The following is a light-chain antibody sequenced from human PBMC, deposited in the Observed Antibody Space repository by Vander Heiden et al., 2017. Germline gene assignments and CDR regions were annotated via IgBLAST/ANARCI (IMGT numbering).Light chain of an antibody. J-gene: IGKJ4*01. Sequence: DIQMTQSPSSLSASVGDRVTIPCRASQSISTYLNWYQQKPGKAPKLLISAASSLQSGVPSRFSGSGSGTDFTLTISSLQPEDFATYYCQQSYSTPLTFGGGTKVEIK. CDR3: QQSYSTPLT. CDR2: AAS. V-gene: IGKV1-39*01. CDR1: QSISTY.